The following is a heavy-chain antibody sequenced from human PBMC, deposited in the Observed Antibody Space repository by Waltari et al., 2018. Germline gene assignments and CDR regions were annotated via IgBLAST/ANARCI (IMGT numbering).Heavy chain of an antibody. CDR3: AKRITGTTYYYYGMDV. Sequence: EVQLLVSGGGLVQPGGYLRLSCAASGFTFSRQGMRGVRPGPGKGLELVSAISGSGGSTYYADSVKGRFTISRDNSKNTLYLQMNSLRAEDTAVYYCAKRITGTTYYYYGMDVWGQGTTVTVSS. J-gene: IGHJ6*02. V-gene: IGHV3-23*01. D-gene: IGHD1-7*01. CDR2: ISGSGGST. CDR1: GFTFSRQG.